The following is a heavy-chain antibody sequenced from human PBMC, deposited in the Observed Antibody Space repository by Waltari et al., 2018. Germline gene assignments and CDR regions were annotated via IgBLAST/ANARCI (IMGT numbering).Heavy chain of an antibody. V-gene: IGHV3-21*01. CDR2: ISSSSSYI. CDR1: GFTFSSYT. Sequence: EVQLVESGGGLVKPGGSLRLSCAASGFTFSSYTMNWVRQAPGKGLEWVSSISSSSSYIYYADSVKGRFTISRDNAKNSLYLQMNSLRAEDTAVYYCARDDLGMNAFDIWGQGTMVTVPS. D-gene: IGHD3-16*01. J-gene: IGHJ3*02. CDR3: ARDDLGMNAFDI.